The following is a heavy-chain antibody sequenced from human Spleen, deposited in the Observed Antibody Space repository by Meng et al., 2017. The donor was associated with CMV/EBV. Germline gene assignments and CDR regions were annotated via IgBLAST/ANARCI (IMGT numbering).Heavy chain of an antibody. V-gene: IGHV4-59*01. CDR2: IYYSGST. J-gene: IGHJ4*02. CDR1: GGSFSGYY. D-gene: IGHD1-26*01. CDR3: ASEYSYSSRGRDEFDY. Sequence: SETLSLTCAVYGGSFSGYYWSWIRQPPGKGLEWIGYIYYSGSTNYNPSLKSRVTISVDTSKNQFSLKLSSVTAADTAVYYCASEYSYSSRGRDEFDYWGQGTLVTVSS.